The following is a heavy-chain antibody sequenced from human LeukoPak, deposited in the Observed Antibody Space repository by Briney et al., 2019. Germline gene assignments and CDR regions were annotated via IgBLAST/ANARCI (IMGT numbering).Heavy chain of an antibody. D-gene: IGHD1-26*01. CDR2: ISSSSSYI. Sequence: GGSLRLSCAASGFTFSSYSMNWVRQAPGKGLEWVSSISSSSSYIYYADSVKGRFTISRDNAKNSLYLQMNSLRAEDTAVYYCARVATHDWGATTGPFDYWGQGTLVTVSS. CDR1: GFTFSSYS. J-gene: IGHJ4*02. V-gene: IGHV3-21*01. CDR3: ARVATHDWGATTGPFDY.